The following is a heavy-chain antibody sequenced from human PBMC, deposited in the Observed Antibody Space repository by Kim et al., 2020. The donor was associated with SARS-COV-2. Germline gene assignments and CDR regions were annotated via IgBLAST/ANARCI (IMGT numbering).Heavy chain of an antibody. CDR2: IYPGDSAS. D-gene: IGHD3-10*01. J-gene: IGHJ2*01. Sequence: GESLKISCKGSGYSFTSYWIGWVRQMPGKGLEWMGIIYPGDSASRYSPSFQGQVTISADKSISTAYLQWSSLKASDTAMYYCARRVRGGYWYFDLWGRGTLVTVSS. CDR1: GYSFTSYW. CDR3: ARRVRGGYWYFDL. V-gene: IGHV5-51*01.